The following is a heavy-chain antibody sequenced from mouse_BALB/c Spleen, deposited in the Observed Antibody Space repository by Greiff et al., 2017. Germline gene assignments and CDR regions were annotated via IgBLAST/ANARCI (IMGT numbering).Heavy chain of an antibody. V-gene: IGHV5-6-5*01. Sequence: EVQLVESGGGLVKPGGSLKLSCAASGFTFSSYAMSWVRQTPEKRLEWVASISSGGSTYYPDSVKGRFTISRDNARNILYLQMSSLRSEDTAMYYCARGPYGNYDGWFAYWGQGTLVTVSA. CDR3: ARGPYGNYDGWFAY. CDR1: GFTFSSYA. CDR2: ISSGGST. J-gene: IGHJ3*01. D-gene: IGHD2-1*01.